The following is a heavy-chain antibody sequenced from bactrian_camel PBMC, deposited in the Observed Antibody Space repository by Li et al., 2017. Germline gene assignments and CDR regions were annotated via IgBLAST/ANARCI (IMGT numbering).Heavy chain of an antibody. Sequence: QLVESGGGSVQAGGSLRLSCVNSGRSYGDFCMGWFRQAPGKERQVVATIYHDGKTTYYHDSVKGRFTISRDNAKNTVTLQMNRLKHEDTAVYYCAAAKFGNARAVIAGLYNRDTYWGQGTQVTVS. CDR3: AAAKFGNARAVIAGLYNRDTY. D-gene: IGHD1*01. CDR1: GRSYGDFC. V-gene: IGHV3S54*01. J-gene: IGHJ4*01. CDR2: IYHDGKTT.